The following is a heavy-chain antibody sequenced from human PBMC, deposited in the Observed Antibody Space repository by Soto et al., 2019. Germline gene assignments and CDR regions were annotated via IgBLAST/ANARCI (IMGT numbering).Heavy chain of an antibody. V-gene: IGHV3-53*01. Sequence: EVQLVESGGGLIQPGGSLRLSCAASGFTVSSYYMSWVRQAPGKGLEWVSVIYSGGSKYYAESVKDRFTISRDNSKNTLYRQRNSLRADVTAVYYCSGDWGGVDPWGQGTLVTVSS. CDR3: SGDWGGVDP. CDR1: GFTVSSYY. D-gene: IGHD3-10*01. J-gene: IGHJ5*02. CDR2: IYSGGSK.